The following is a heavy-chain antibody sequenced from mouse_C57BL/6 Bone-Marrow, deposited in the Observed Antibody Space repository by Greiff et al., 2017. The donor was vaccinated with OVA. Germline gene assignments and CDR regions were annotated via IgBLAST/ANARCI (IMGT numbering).Heavy chain of an antibody. CDR2: IRLKSDNYAT. V-gene: IGHV6-3*01. J-gene: IGHJ1*03. D-gene: IGHD5-1*01. CDR1: GFTFSNYW. CDR3: TGYPHWYFDV. Sequence: EVKLEESGGGLVQPGGSMKLSCVASGFTFSNYWMNWVRQSPEKGLEWVAQIRLKSDNYATHYAESVKGRFTISRDDSKSSVYLQMNNLRAEDTGIYYCTGYPHWYFDVWGTGTTVTVSS.